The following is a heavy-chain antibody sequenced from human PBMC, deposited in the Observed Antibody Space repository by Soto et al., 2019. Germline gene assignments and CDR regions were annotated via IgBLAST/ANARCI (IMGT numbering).Heavy chain of an antibody. V-gene: IGHV4-28*01. CDR2: IYYSGTT. D-gene: IGHD3-10*01. CDR3: AKNMVRGVIPHNFDY. Sequence: SETLSLTCAVSGYSISSSNWWGWIRQPPGKGLEWIGYIYYSGTTYYNPSLKSRVTMSVDTSKNQFSLKLRSVTAADTAVYYCAKNMVRGVIPHNFDYCGQGTLVTVSS. J-gene: IGHJ4*02. CDR1: GYSISSSNW.